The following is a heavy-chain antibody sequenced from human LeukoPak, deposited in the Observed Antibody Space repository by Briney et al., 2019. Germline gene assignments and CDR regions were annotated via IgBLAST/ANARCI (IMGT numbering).Heavy chain of an antibody. J-gene: IGHJ6*02. CDR3: ARAYHYDFWSGYPDYYYYGMDV. Sequence: PWASVKVSCKASGYTFTSYGISWVRQAPGQGLEWMGWISAYNGNTNYAQKLQGRVTMTTDTSTSTAYMELRSLRSGDTAVYYCARAYHYDFWSGYPDYYYYGMDVWGQGTTVTVSS. CDR2: ISAYNGNT. V-gene: IGHV1-18*01. D-gene: IGHD3-3*01. CDR1: GYTFTSYG.